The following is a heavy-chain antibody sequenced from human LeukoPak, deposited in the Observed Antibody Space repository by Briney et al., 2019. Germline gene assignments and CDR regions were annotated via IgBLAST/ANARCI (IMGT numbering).Heavy chain of an antibody. D-gene: IGHD2-8*01. CDR3: TRTDLDCWKGVCYNY. CDR1: GYTFTNYG. J-gene: IGHJ4*02. Sequence: ASVKVSCKASGYTFTNYGISWVRQAPGQGLEWLAWISPYNGNTYSAQTFQGRVTVTADTSTSTAFMELRSLKSDDTAVYYCTRTDLDCWKGVCYNYWGQGTLVTVSS. V-gene: IGHV1-18*01. CDR2: ISPYNGNT.